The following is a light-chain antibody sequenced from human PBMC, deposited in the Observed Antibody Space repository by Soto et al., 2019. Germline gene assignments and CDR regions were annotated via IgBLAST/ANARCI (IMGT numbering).Light chain of an antibody. CDR3: QQVNVYPST. CDR2: ATS. Sequence: DIQLYQSPCSLSASVGDRVTLTCLASQGINHYLAWFQQKPGKVPKLLIYATSPLQSGVPSRFSGSGFGTDFTLTISSLQPEDFATYYCQQVNVYPSTFGGGTKVDIK. CDR1: QGINHY. V-gene: IGKV1-27*01. J-gene: IGKJ4*01.